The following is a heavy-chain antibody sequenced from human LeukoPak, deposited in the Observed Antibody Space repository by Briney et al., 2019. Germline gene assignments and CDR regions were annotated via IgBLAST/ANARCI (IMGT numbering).Heavy chain of an antibody. CDR1: GGSFSGYY. CDR2: INHSGST. CDR3: ARGYDYGDH. J-gene: IGHJ4*02. V-gene: IGHV4-34*01. Sequence: SETLSLTCAVYGGSFSGYYWSWIRQPPGKGLEWIGEINHSGSTNYNPSLKSRVTISVDTSKNQFSLKLSSVTAADTAVYYCARGYDYGDHWGQGTLVTVSS.